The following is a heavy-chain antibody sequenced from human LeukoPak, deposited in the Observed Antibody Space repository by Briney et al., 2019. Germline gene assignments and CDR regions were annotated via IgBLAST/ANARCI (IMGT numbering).Heavy chain of an antibody. D-gene: IGHD3-3*01. Sequence: GGSLRLSCTASGFTFGDYAMSWVRQAPGKGLEWVGFIRSKAYGGTTEYAASVKGRFTISRDDSKSIAYLQMNSLKTEDTAVYYCTRDRHYDFWSDNYYYYYMDVWGKGTTVTVSS. CDR3: TRDRHYDFWSDNYYYYYMDV. J-gene: IGHJ6*03. CDR2: IRSKAYGGTT. CDR1: GFTFGDYA. V-gene: IGHV3-49*04.